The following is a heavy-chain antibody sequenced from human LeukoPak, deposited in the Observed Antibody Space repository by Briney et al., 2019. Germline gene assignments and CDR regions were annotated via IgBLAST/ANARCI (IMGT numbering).Heavy chain of an antibody. V-gene: IGHV1-18*01. CDR1: GYTFTSYD. D-gene: IGHD6-13*01. Sequence: GASVKVSCKASGYTFTSYDISWVRQAPGQGLEWMGWISAYNGNTNYAQKLQGRVTMTTDTSTSTAYMELRSLRSDDTAVYYCARDQGAFYSRSWLDYWGQGTLVTVSS. CDR3: ARDQGAFYSRSWLDY. CDR2: ISAYNGNT. J-gene: IGHJ4*02.